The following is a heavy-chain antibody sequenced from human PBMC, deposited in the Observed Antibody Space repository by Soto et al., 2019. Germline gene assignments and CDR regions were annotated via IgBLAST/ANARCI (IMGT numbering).Heavy chain of an antibody. CDR1: GYTFTSYG. CDR2: ISAYNGNT. J-gene: IGHJ4*02. CDR3: ARVLRFLEWLFGPGDY. Sequence: ASVKVSCKASGYTFTSYGISWVRQAPGQGLEWMGWISAYNGNTNYAQKLQGRVTMTTDTSTSTAYMELRRLRSDDTAVYHCARVLRFLEWLFGPGDYWGQGTLVTVSS. D-gene: IGHD3-3*01. V-gene: IGHV1-18*04.